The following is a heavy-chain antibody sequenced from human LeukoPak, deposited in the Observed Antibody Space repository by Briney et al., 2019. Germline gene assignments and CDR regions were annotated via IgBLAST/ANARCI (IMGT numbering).Heavy chain of an antibody. D-gene: IGHD2-15*01. CDR1: GFTFSSYW. CDR2: INSDGTST. Sequence: GGSLRLSCAASGFTFSSYWMHWVRHAPGKGLVWVSRINSDGTSTSYADSVKGRFTISRDNAKNTLYLQMNSLRAEDTAVYYCARSDCSGGSCYRWFDPWGQGTLVTVSS. V-gene: IGHV3-74*01. J-gene: IGHJ5*02. CDR3: ARSDCSGGSCYRWFDP.